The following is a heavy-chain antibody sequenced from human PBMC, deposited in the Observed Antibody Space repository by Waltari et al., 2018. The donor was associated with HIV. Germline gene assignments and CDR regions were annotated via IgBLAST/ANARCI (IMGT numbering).Heavy chain of an antibody. D-gene: IGHD2-15*01. CDR3: AREGGRDCSGGSCYIDY. J-gene: IGHJ4*02. Sequence: EVEVVESGGGLVQPGGSLRLSCAVSGFTFRRSWLSWVRQAPGKGLVWGAKINQDGSDSDDVGSEEGRFTIARDNTKNLLYLQMNSLRAGDTAVYYCAREGGRDCSGGSCYIDYWGQGTLVTVSS. V-gene: IGHV3-7*01. CDR1: GFTFRRSW. CDR2: INQDGSDS.